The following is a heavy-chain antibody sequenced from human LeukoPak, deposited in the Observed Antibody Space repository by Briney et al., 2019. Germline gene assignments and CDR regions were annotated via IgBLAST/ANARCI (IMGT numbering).Heavy chain of an antibody. CDR2: IIPIFGTA. CDR1: GGTFISYA. Sequence: GASVKVSCKASGGTFISYAISWVRQAPGQGLEWMGGIIPIFGTANYAQKFQGRVTITADESTSTAYMELSSLRSEDTAVYYCAREMVAATQYYYYYYGMDVWGQGTTVTVSS. J-gene: IGHJ6*02. D-gene: IGHD2-15*01. V-gene: IGHV1-69*13. CDR3: AREMVAATQYYYYYYGMDV.